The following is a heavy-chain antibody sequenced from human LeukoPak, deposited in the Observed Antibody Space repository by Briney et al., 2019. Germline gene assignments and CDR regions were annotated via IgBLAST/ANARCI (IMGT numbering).Heavy chain of an antibody. J-gene: IGHJ6*02. CDR1: GGSISYYY. V-gene: IGHV4-59*01. D-gene: IGHD4-17*01. Sequence: ETLSLTCTVSGGSISYYYWSWIRQSPGKGLEWFGYIYYSGTTNYNPSLKSRVTISVDTSKNQFSLQLRSVTAADTAVYYCAREDPQTTVPEGMDVWGQGTTVTVSS. CDR2: IYYSGTT. CDR3: AREDPQTTVPEGMDV.